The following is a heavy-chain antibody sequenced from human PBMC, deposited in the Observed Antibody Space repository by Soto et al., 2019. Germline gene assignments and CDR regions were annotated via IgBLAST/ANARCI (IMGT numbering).Heavy chain of an antibody. D-gene: IGHD4-17*01. J-gene: IGHJ3*02. CDR3: GTTVTQAGAFDI. Sequence: QVQLVQSGAEVKKPGASVKVSCKASGYTFTSYGISWVRQAPGQGLEWMGWISAYNGNTNYAQKLQGRVTMTTDTATSTAYMELRSLRSDGTAVYYCGTTVTQAGAFDIWGQGTMVTVSS. CDR1: GYTFTSYG. CDR2: ISAYNGNT. V-gene: IGHV1-18*01.